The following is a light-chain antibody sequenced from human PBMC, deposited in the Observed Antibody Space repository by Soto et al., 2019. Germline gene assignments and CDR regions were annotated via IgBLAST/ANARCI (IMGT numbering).Light chain of an antibody. CDR3: QQYQNLWT. CDR2: DSS. CDR1: QGIGST. Sequence: EIVLPQSPAALSVSPGERVTLSFRASQGIGSTLAWYQQRPGQTPRLRIYDSSTRATGIPARFSGSGSGTEFTLTIGSLQSEDSAVYYCQQYQNLWTFGQGTKVDI. V-gene: IGKV3-15*01. J-gene: IGKJ1*01.